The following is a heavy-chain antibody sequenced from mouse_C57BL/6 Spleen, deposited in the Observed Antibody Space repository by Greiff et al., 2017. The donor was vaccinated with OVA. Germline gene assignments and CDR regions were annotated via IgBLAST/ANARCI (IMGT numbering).Heavy chain of an antibody. CDR3: ARGGDSTTVVAFDY. J-gene: IGHJ2*01. V-gene: IGHV5-4*03. D-gene: IGHD1-1*01. Sequence: EVKLVESGGGLVKPGGSLKLSCAASGFTFSSYAMSWVRQTPEKRLEWVATISDGGSYTYYPDNVKGRFTISRDNAKNNLYLQMSHLKSEDTAMYYCARGGDSTTVVAFDYWGQGTTLTVSS. CDR2: ISDGGSYT. CDR1: GFTFSSYA.